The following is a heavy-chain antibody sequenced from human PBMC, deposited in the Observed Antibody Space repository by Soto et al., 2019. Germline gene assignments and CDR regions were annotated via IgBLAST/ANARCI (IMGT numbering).Heavy chain of an antibody. D-gene: IGHD3-10*01. Sequence: QVQLVQSGAEVKKPGSSVKVSCKASGGTFSSYAXXXXRXXXXQGXEXXXGIIPIFGTANYAQKFQGRVRITEDXXTXXXXXELSSXRSXXXXXYYCAREDPYGSGSYHDAFDIWGQGTMVTVSS. CDR1: GGTFSSYA. CDR2: IIPIFGTA. J-gene: IGHJ3*02. V-gene: IGHV1-69*12. CDR3: AREDPYGSGSYHDAFDI.